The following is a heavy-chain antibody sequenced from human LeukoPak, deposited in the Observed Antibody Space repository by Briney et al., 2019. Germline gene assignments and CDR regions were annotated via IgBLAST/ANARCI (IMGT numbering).Heavy chain of an antibody. CDR2: LQNDGSTT. D-gene: IGHD1-26*01. V-gene: IGHV3-74*01. J-gene: IGHJ3*01. Sequence: VGSLRLSCAASGFSLRNYWMHWVRQGPGKGPVWVSLLQNDGSTTDYADSVKGRFIISRDNAKNTLYLQMNSLRAEDTAVYYCARGGVPGAFDFWGQGTMVSVSS. CDR1: GFSLRNYW. CDR3: ARGGVPGAFDF.